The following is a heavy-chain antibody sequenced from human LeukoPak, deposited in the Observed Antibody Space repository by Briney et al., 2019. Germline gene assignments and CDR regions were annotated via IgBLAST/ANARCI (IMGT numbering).Heavy chain of an antibody. CDR1: GYTFTSYA. CDR3: ARETLYGFPDY. V-gene: IGHV1-3*01. Sequence: GASMKVSCKASGYTFTSYAMHWVRQAPGQRLEWMGWINAGNGNTKYSQKFQGRVTITRDTSASTAYMELSSLRSEDTAVYYCARETLYGFPDYWGQGTLVTVSS. J-gene: IGHJ4*02. CDR2: INAGNGNT. D-gene: IGHD4-17*01.